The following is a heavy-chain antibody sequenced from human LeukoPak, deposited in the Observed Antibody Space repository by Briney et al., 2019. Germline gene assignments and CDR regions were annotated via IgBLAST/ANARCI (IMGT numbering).Heavy chain of an antibody. D-gene: IGHD4-17*01. CDR1: GFTFDDYA. Sequence: GGSLRLSCAASGFTFDDYAMHWVRQGPGKGLEWVSGISWNSGSIGYADSVKGRFTISRDNAKNSLYLQMNGLRAEDTAVYSCARDGDYDTSSHPFWYFDLWGRGTLVTVSS. J-gene: IGHJ2*01. CDR2: ISWNSGSI. CDR3: ARDGDYDTSSHPFWYFDL. V-gene: IGHV3-9*01.